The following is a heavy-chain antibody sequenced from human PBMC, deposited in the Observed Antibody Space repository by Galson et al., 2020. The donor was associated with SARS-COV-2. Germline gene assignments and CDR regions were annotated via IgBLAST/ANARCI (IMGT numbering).Heavy chain of an antibody. J-gene: IGHJ4*02. CDR2: IQSDGSII. Sequence: GGPLRLSCAASGFASSNYWMPWVRQPPAKGLEWFSRIQSDGSIITYADPVKGRCTISGDNAKNTLYLQMTSLRSEVTALYYCAGALAIWGQGSLVTVAS. CDR1: GFASSNYW. CDR3: AGALAI. V-gene: IGHV3-74*01.